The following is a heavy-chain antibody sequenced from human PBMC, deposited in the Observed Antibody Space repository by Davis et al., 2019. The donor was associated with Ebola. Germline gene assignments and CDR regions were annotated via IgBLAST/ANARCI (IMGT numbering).Heavy chain of an antibody. CDR2: LGLSADT. V-gene: IGHV3-23*01. J-gene: IGHJ5*02. D-gene: IGHD3-22*01. CDR1: GFTFSTYA. CDR3: AKGNYDSSGYWGYWFDP. Sequence: GSLRLSCAASGFTFSTYAMSWVRQAPGKGLEWVSTLGLSADTYYADSVKGRFTISRDNSKNTLHLQMNSLRVEDTAIYYCAKGNYDSSGYWGYWFDPWGQGTLVTVSS.